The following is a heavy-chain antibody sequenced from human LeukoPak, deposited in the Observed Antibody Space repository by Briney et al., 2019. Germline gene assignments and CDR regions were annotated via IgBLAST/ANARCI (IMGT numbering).Heavy chain of an antibody. Sequence: GESLKISCKGSGYSFTSDWIGWVRQMPGKGLEWMGIIYPGDSDTRYSPSFQGQVTISADKSISTAYLQWSSLKASDTAMYYCARRGHVLRFLEWSPGAFDIWGQGTMVTVSS. CDR2: IYPGDSDT. CDR3: ARRGHVLRFLEWSPGAFDI. D-gene: IGHD3-3*01. V-gene: IGHV5-51*01. J-gene: IGHJ3*02. CDR1: GYSFTSDW.